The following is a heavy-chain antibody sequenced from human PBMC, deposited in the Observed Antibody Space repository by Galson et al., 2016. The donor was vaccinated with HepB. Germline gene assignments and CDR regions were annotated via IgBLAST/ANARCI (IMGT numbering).Heavy chain of an antibody. CDR3: ARGDIVGAIFDY. CDR2: ISSSSSYI. V-gene: IGHV3-21*01. Sequence: SLRLSCAASGFTFSSYSMNWVRQAPGKGLEWVSSISSSSSYIYYADSVKGRFTISRDNAKNSLYLQMNSLRAEDTAVYYCARGDIVGAIFDYWGQGTRFTVSS. CDR1: GFTFSSYS. J-gene: IGHJ4*02. D-gene: IGHD1-26*01.